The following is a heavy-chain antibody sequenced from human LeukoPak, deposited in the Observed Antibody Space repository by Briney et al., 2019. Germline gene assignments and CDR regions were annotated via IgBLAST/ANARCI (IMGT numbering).Heavy chain of an antibody. CDR3: ATAPYYYDSSGPFDY. CDR2: FDPEDGET. V-gene: IGHV1-24*01. D-gene: IGHD3-22*01. J-gene: IGHJ4*02. Sequence: GASVKVSCKVSGYTLTELSMHWVRQAPGKGLEWMGGFDPEDGETIYAQKFQGRVTMTEDTSTDTAYMELSSLRSEDTAVYYCATAPYYYDSSGPFDYWGQGTLVTVSS. CDR1: GYTLTELS.